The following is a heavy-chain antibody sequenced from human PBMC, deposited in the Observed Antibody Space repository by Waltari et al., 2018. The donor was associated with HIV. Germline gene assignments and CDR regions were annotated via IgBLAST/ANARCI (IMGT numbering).Heavy chain of an antibody. CDR3: AADSSLEFRSGYDSADAFDI. CDR2: IVVGSGNT. CDR1: GFTFTSSA. Sequence: QMQLVQSGPEVKKPGTSVKVSCKASGFTFTSSAVQWVRQARGQRLEWIGWIVVGSGNTNYAQKFQERVTITRDMSTSTAYMELGSLRSEDTAVYYCAADSSLEFRSGYDSADAFDIWGQGTMVTVSS. V-gene: IGHV1-58*01. D-gene: IGHD5-12*01. J-gene: IGHJ3*02.